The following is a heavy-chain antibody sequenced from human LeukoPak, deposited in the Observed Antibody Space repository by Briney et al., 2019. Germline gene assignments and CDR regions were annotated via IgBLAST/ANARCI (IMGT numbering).Heavy chain of an antibody. CDR2: INHSGST. Sequence: SETLSLTCAVYGGSFSGFYWSWIRQPPGKGLEWIGEINHSGSTYYNPSLKSRVTISVDTSKNQFSLKLTSVTASDTAVYYCATLGEYYDSSGYYYNWGQGTLVTVSS. D-gene: IGHD3-22*01. CDR3: ATLGEYYDSSGYYYN. CDR1: GGSFSGFY. J-gene: IGHJ4*02. V-gene: IGHV4-34*01.